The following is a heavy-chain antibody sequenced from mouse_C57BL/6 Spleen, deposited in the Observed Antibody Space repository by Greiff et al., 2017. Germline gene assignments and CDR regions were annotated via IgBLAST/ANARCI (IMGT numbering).Heavy chain of an antibody. Sequence: VKLQQPGTELVKPGASVKLSCKASGYTFTSYWMHWVKQRPGQGLEWIGNINPSNGGTNYNEKFKSKATLTVDKSSSTAYMQLSSLTSEDSAVYYCARDDIYYYARDYWGQGTSVTVSS. CDR1: GYTFTSYW. J-gene: IGHJ4*01. CDR2: INPSNGGT. D-gene: IGHD2-3*01. CDR3: ARDDIYYYARDY. V-gene: IGHV1-53*01.